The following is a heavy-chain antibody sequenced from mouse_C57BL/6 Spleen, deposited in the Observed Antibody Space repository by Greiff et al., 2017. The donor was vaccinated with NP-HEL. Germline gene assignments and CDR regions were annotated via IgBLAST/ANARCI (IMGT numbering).Heavy chain of an antibody. J-gene: IGHJ4*01. D-gene: IGHD1-1*01. CDR2: FYPGSGSI. CDR1: GYTFTEYT. CDR3: GRHEGGGRSLYYYAMDY. V-gene: IGHV1-62-2*01. Sequence: VQLQQSGAELVKPGASVKLSCKASGYTFTEYTIHWVKQRSGQGLEWIGYFYPGSGSIKYNEKFKDKATLTADKSSSTVYMELSRVTSEDSAVYVCGRHEGGGRSLYYYAMDYWGQGTSVTVSS.